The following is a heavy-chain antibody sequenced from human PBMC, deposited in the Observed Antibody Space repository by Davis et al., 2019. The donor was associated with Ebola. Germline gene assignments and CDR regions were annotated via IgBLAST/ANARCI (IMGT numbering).Heavy chain of an antibody. V-gene: IGHV4-59*01. D-gene: IGHD3-22*01. Sequence: SETLSLTCTVSGGSISSYYWSWIRQPPGKGLEWIGYIYYSGSTNYNPSLKSRVTISVDTSKNQFSLRLSSVTAADTAMYYCARGLYYYDSSAIIGFDYWGQGTLVTVSS. CDR3: ARGLYYYDSSAIIGFDY. CDR2: IYYSGST. CDR1: GGSISSYY. J-gene: IGHJ4*02.